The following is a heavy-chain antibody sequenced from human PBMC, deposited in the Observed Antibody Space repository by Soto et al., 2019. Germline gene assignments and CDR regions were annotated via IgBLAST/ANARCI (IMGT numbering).Heavy chain of an antibody. V-gene: IGHV3-30*03. D-gene: IGHD6-19*01. Sequence: VQLVESGGGVVXXGXSLRLSCAASGFTFSDYAMHWVRQAPGKGLEWVAVVSHDGRNTHYADSVKGRFTISRDSSKNTVALEMTSLRAEETAVYYYATGGRQWLVTSDFNYWGQGALVTVSS. CDR1: GFTFSDYA. CDR2: VSHDGRNT. J-gene: IGHJ4*02. CDR3: ATGGRQWLVTSDFNY.